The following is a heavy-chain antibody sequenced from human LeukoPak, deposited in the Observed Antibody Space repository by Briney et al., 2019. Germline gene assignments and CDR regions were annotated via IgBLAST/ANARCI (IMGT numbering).Heavy chain of an antibody. Sequence: GGSLRLSCAASGFTFSSYAMSWVRQAPGKGLEWVSAISGSGGSTYYADSVKGRFPISRDNSKATLYLQMNSLRAEDTAVYYCAAEEEIVVVPAAIQGEDYWGQGTLVTVSS. D-gene: IGHD2-2*02. CDR3: AAEEEIVVVPAAIQGEDY. V-gene: IGHV3-23*01. CDR2: ISGSGGST. J-gene: IGHJ4*02. CDR1: GFTFSSYA.